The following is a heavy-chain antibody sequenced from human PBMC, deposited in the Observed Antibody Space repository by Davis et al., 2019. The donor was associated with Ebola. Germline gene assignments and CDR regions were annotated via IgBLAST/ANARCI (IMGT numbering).Heavy chain of an antibody. CDR3: AGKGYCSSIMCNHAPSGD. V-gene: IGHV3-30*03. CDR1: QFTFRSYG. J-gene: IGHJ4*02. D-gene: IGHD2-15*01. Sequence: PGGSLRLSCVTSQFTFRSYGMHWVRQAPGKGLEWVAVISHDGSETHYADSVKGRFIVSRENSKSTLYLQSNSLRPEDTAMYYCAGKGYCSSIMCNHAPSGDWGQGTLVTVSS. CDR2: ISHDGSET.